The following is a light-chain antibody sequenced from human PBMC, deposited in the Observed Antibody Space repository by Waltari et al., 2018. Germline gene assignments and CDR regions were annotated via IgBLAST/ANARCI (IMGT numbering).Light chain of an antibody. CDR2: AVN. Sequence: QSALTQPASVSGSPGQSITISCTGTSSDVGAYDYVSWYQQHPGKAPKPLIYAVNNLPLGLFHRFSGSTSANTASRTISGLQAEDEANDFCSAYTKSTTRYWVFGGGTKVTVL. V-gene: IGLV2-14*03. CDR3: SAYTKSTTRYWV. CDR1: SSDVGAYDY. J-gene: IGLJ3*02.